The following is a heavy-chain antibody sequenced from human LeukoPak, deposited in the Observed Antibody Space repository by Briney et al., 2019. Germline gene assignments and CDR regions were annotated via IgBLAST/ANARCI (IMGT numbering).Heavy chain of an antibody. D-gene: IGHD6-25*01. CDR2: VSSSGIYI. Sequence: GGSLRLSCAASGFTFSSYSMNWVRQAPGKGLEWVSSVSSSGIYIYYADSVKGRFTISRDNAKNSLYLQMNSLRAEDTAVYYCAKVILGSGDYWGQGTLVTVSS. J-gene: IGHJ4*02. V-gene: IGHV3-21*01. CDR1: GFTFSSYS. CDR3: AKVILGSGDY.